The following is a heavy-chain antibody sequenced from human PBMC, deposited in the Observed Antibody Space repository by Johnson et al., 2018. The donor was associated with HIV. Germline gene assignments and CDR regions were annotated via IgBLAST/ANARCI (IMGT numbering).Heavy chain of an antibody. Sequence: QVLLVESGGGVVQPGRSLRLSCAASGFTFSSYAMHWVRQAPGNGLEWVAVIRYDGSNKYYADSVKGRFTISRDNSKNTLYLQMSSLRADDTAVYYCARDWEGYAFDIWGQGTMVTVSS. J-gene: IGHJ3*02. V-gene: IGHV3-30*04. CDR1: GFTFSSYA. CDR2: IRYDGSNK. D-gene: IGHD1-26*01. CDR3: ARDWEGYAFDI.